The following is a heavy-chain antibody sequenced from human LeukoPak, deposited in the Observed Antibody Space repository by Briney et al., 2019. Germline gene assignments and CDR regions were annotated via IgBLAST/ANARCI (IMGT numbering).Heavy chain of an antibody. CDR3: AKDHSYSISQHYFDY. J-gene: IGHJ4*02. CDR2: ISYDGSNK. CDR1: GFTFSSYA. V-gene: IGHV3-30-3*01. Sequence: GRSLRLSCAASGFTFSSYAIHWVRQAPGKGLEWVAVISYDGSNKYYADSVKGRITISRDNSKNTLYLQMNSPRAEDTAVYYCAKDHSYSISQHYFDYWGQGTLVTVSS. D-gene: IGHD6-6*01.